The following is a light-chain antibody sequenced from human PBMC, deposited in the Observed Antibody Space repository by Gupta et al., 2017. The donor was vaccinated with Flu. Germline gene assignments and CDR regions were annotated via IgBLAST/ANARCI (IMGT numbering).Light chain of an antibody. CDR1: QSLLHSNRKTY. CDR2: EVS. Sequence: DLVVTPAPLSPFVTPGQPASIPCKSSQSLLHSNRKTYLYWYLQKPGQPPQLLIYEVSNRFSGVPDRFSGSGSGTDFTLKISRVEAEDVGVYYCKQSKQLPPTFGQGTKVEIK. V-gene: IGKV2D-29*01. J-gene: IGKJ1*01. CDR3: KQSKQLPPT.